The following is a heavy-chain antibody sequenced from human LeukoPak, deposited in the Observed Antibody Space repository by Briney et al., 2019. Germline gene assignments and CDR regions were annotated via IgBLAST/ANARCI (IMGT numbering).Heavy chain of an antibody. D-gene: IGHD2-2*01. CDR3: ARAYCTTTSCYGRYFDY. CDR1: DYSISSGYY. CDR2: IYHGGST. V-gene: IGHV4-38-2*01. Sequence: PSETPSLTCAVSDYSISSGYYWGWIRQPPGEGLEWIGSIYHGGSTYYNPSLKSRVTMSVDTSKNQFSLKLSSVTAADTAVYYCARAYCTTTSCYGRYFDYWGQGTLVTVSS. J-gene: IGHJ4*02.